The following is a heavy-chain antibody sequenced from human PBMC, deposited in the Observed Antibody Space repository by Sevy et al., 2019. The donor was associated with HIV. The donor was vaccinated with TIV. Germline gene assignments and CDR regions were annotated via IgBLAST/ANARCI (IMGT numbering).Heavy chain of an antibody. CDR1: GNTFSDHH. D-gene: IGHD3-3*01. CDR3: ARHTDFHPDS. V-gene: IGHV1-2*02. Sequence: ASVKVSCKVSGNTFSDHHMHWVRQAPGQGLEWMGWINPKTGGKTYAQKFQGRVTVTRDTTMNTVYMELNRLRSDDTAVYYCARHTDFHPDSWGQGTLVTVSS. CDR2: INPKTGGK. J-gene: IGHJ4*02.